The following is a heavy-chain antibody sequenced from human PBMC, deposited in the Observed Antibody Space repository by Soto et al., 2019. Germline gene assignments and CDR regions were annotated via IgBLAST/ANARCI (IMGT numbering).Heavy chain of an antibody. CDR2: IDWDDDK. V-gene: IGHV2-70*01. CDR3: ARICGYDYDQGFGY. Sequence: SGPTLVNPTQTLTLTCTFSGFSLSTSGMCVSWIRQPPGKALEWLALIDWDDDKYFSTSLKTRLTISKDTSKNQVVLTMTNMDPVDTATYYCARICGYDYDQGFGYWGQGTLVTVSS. J-gene: IGHJ4*02. CDR1: GFSLSTSGMC. D-gene: IGHD5-12*01.